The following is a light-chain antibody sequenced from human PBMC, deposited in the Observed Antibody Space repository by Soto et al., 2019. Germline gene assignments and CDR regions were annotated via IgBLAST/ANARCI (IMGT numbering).Light chain of an antibody. V-gene: IGKV4-1*01. CDR1: QGVLQTSTNKNL. CDR3: QQYYSTQT. CDR2: WAS. Sequence: DIMRAQPRGSLAVGRGAWGTSKYKSGQGVLQTSTNKNLLAWYQQKPGQPPKLLIYWASTRESGVPERFSGSGSGTDFTLTISILQPEYVAVYYCQQYYSTQTFGQGTKVDIK. J-gene: IGKJ1*01.